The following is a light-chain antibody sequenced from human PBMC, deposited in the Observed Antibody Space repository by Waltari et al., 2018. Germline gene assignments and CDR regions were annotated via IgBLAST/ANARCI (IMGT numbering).Light chain of an antibody. CDR3: QVWDSISDHPRV. Sequence: SYVLTQPPSVSVAPGKKARITCGGNNIGSKSVHGYQQKPGQVPVLVVYDDSDRPSGIPERFSCSNSGNTDNLTISRVEDGDEADYYCQVWDSISDHPRVFGGGTKLTVL. V-gene: IGLV3-21*03. CDR1: NIGSKS. J-gene: IGLJ3*02. CDR2: DDS.